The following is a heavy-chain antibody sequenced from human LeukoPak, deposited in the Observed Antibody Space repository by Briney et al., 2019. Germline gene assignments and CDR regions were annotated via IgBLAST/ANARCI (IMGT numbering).Heavy chain of an antibody. CDR1: GGSISSSSYY. D-gene: IGHD3-22*01. Sequence: SETLSLACTDSGGSISSSSYYWGWIRQPPGKGLEWIGSIYYSGSTYYNPSPKSRVTISVDTSTNQFSLKLSSVTAADTAVYYCARDLSYYYDSSSPEGYFDYLGQGTLVTVSS. CDR2: IYYSGST. J-gene: IGHJ4*02. V-gene: IGHV4-39*07. CDR3: ARDLSYYYDSSSPEGYFDY.